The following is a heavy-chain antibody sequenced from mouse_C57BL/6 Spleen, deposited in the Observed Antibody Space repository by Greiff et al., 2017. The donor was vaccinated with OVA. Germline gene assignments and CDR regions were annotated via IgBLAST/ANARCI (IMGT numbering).Heavy chain of an antibody. CDR1: GYTFTSYW. V-gene: IGHV1-7*01. J-gene: IGHJ4*01. Sequence: QVQLQQSGAELAKPGASVKLSCKASGYTFTSYWMHWVKQRPGQGLEWIGYINPSRGYPKYNQKFKDKATLTADKSSSTAYMQLSSLTYEDSAVYYCAIIYDGYHYYAMDYWGQGTSVTVSS. CDR2: INPSRGYP. D-gene: IGHD2-3*01. CDR3: AIIYDGYHYYAMDY.